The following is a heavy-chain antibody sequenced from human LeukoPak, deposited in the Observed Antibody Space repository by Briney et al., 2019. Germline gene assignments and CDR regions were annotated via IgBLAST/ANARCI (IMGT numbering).Heavy chain of an antibody. V-gene: IGHV4-38-2*02. Sequence: SETLSLTCAVSGYSISSGHYWGWIRQPPGKGLEWIGSIYHSGSTYYNPSLKSRVTISVDTSKNQFPLKLSSVTAADTAVYYCARDSKAEVGATSGFDYWGQGTLVTVSS. J-gene: IGHJ4*02. CDR1: GYSISSGHY. CDR3: ARDSKAEVGATSGFDY. D-gene: IGHD1-26*01. CDR2: IYHSGST.